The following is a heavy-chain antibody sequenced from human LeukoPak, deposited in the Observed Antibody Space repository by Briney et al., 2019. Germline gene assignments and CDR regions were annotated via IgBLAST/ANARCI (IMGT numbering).Heavy chain of an antibody. CDR2: ISYDGSNK. CDR1: GFTFSSYA. V-gene: IGHV3-30*04. Sequence: PGGSLRLSCAASGFTFSSYAMHWVRQAPGKGLEWVAVISYDGSNKYYADSVKGRFTISRDNSKNTLYLQMNSLRAEDTAVYYCARDSSPLGSAFDIWGQGTMVTVSS. J-gene: IGHJ3*02. CDR3: ARDSSPLGSAFDI. D-gene: IGHD2-2*01.